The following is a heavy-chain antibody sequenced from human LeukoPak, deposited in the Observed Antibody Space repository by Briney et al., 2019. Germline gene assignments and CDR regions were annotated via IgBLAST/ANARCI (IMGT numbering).Heavy chain of an antibody. CDR3: ARDGYYDGTGYYPYYYYGMDV. J-gene: IGHJ6*02. CDR2: ISSDGKMK. V-gene: IGHV3-30*04. CDR1: GFTFSSYA. Sequence: GGSLRLSCAASGFTFSSYAMHWVRQAPGKGLEWVAIISSDGKMKYYADSVKGRFTIFRDNSENTLSLQLHSLRVEDTAIYYCARDGYYDGTGYYPYYYYGMDVWGQGTTVTVSS. D-gene: IGHD3-22*01.